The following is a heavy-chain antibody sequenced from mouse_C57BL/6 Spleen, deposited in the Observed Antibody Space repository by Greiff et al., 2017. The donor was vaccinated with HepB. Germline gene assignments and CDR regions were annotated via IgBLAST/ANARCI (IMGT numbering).Heavy chain of an antibody. CDR3: ARYFYSNYVRWYFDV. J-gene: IGHJ1*03. Sequence: QVQLQQPGAELVKPGASVKLSCKASGYTFTSYWMHWVKQRPGQGLEWIGMIHPNSGSTNYNEKFKSKATLTVDKSSSTAYMQLSSLTSEDSAVYYCARYFYSNYVRWYFDVWGTGTTVTVSS. CDR2: IHPNSGST. D-gene: IGHD2-5*01. V-gene: IGHV1-64*01. CDR1: GYTFTSYW.